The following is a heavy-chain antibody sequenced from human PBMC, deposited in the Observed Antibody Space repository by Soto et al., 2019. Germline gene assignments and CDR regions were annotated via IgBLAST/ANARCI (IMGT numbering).Heavy chain of an antibody. Sequence: TLSLTVPVYGCSISSGGYSWSWLREPPGKILEWIGYIYHSGSTYYNPSLKSRVTISVDRSKNQFSLKLSSVTAADTAVYYCARARAARPGGYYYYGMDVWGQGTTVTVSS. J-gene: IGHJ6*01. V-gene: IGHV4-30-2*01. D-gene: IGHD6-6*01. CDR2: IYHSGST. CDR3: ARARAARPGGYYYYGMDV. CDR1: GCSISSGGYS.